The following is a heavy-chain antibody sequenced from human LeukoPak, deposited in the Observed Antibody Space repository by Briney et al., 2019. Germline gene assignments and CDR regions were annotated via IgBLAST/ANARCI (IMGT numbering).Heavy chain of an antibody. Sequence: PSETLSLTCTVSGGSISSSCCSWTRQPAGKGLEWIGRIYTTGSTDSTDFNPSLKSRVTMSVDTSKNQFSLKLGSVTAADTAVYYCAGFGAGSYYWGQGTLVTVSS. CDR1: GGSISSSC. V-gene: IGHV4-4*07. CDR2: IYTTGSTDST. J-gene: IGHJ4*02. CDR3: AGFGAGSYY. D-gene: IGHD3-10*01.